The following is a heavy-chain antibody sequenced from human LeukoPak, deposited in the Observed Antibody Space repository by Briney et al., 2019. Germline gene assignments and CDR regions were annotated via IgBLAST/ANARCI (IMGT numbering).Heavy chain of an antibody. CDR2: INWNGGST. V-gene: IGHV3-20*04. CDR3: GRTTTVFWGVYPVRFQYLKDL. J-gene: IGHJ6*04. Sequence: GGSLRLSCAASGFTFDDYGMSWVRQAPGKGLEWVSGINWNGGSTGYADSVKGRFTISRDNAKNSLYLQLNSLRAEDTALYYCGRTTTVFWGVYPVRFQYLKDLWGKGTTVTVSS. CDR1: GFTFDDYG. D-gene: IGHD3-16*01.